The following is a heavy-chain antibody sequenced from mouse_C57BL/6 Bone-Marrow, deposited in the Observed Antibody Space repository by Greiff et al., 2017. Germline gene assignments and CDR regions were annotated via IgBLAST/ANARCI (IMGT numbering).Heavy chain of an antibody. V-gene: IGHV5-2*01. D-gene: IGHD2-5*01. CDR3: ARRRVTRYYYAMDY. Sequence: EVKLMESGGGLVQPGESLKLSCESNEYEFPSHDMSWVRKTPEKRLELVAALNSDGGSTYYPDTMEKRFIISRYNTKKTLYLQMSSLMSEDTALYYCARRRVTRYYYAMDYWGQGTSVTVAS. J-gene: IGHJ4*01. CDR1: EYEFPSHD. CDR2: LNSDGGST.